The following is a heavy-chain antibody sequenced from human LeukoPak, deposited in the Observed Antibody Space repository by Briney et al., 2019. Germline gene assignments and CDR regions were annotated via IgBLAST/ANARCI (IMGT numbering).Heavy chain of an antibody. J-gene: IGHJ4*02. D-gene: IGHD3-3*01. CDR2: IYTSGST. CDR1: GGSISSGSYY. V-gene: IGHV4-61*02. Sequence: SETLSLTCTVSGGSISSGSYYWSWIRQPAGKGLEWIGRIYTSGSTNYNPSLKSRVTISVDTSKNQFSLKLSSVTAADTAVYYCAREIAYDFWSGYLHQSDYWGQETLVTVSS. CDR3: AREIAYDFWSGYLHQSDY.